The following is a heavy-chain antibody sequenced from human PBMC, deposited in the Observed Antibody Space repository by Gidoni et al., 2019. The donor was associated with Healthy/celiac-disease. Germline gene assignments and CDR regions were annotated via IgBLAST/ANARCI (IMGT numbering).Heavy chain of an antibody. J-gene: IGHJ4*02. CDR2: INHSGST. CDR1: GGSFSGYY. CDR3: ARGQWLVRSFDY. Sequence: QVQLQQWGAGLLKPSETLSLPCAVYGGSFSGYYWSWIRQPPGKGLEWIGEINHSGSTNYNPSLQSRVTISVDTSKNQFSLKLSSVTAADTAVYYCARGQWLVRSFDYWGQGTLVTVSS. D-gene: IGHD6-19*01. V-gene: IGHV4-34*01.